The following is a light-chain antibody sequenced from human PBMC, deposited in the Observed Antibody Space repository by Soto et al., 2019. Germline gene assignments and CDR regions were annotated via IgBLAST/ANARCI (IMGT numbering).Light chain of an antibody. V-gene: IGKV1-39*01. J-gene: IGKJ4*01. CDR3: QQSYNTPLT. Sequence: DIQMTQSPSSLYASIGDRVSITCRASQSITSSLNWYQQKPGKVPKLLMHAAAILQSGVPSRFSGSGSGTDFTLTISSLQPEDFATYFCQQSYNTPLTFGGGTKVEIK. CDR2: AAA. CDR1: QSITSS.